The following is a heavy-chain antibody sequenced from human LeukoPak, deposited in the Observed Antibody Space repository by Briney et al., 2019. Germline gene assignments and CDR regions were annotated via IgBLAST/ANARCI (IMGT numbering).Heavy chain of an antibody. V-gene: IGHV5-51*01. J-gene: IGHJ6*02. D-gene: IGHD3-3*01. CDR2: FYPGDSDT. CDR3: ARQEGYDFWSGFYTGFYSGMDV. Sequence: GESLKISCKGSGYSFTSYWIAWVRQRPGKGLEWMGVFYPGDSDTRYSPSFQGQVTISADESITTAYLQWGSLKASDTAMYYCARQEGYDFWSGFYTGFYSGMDVWGQGTTVTVSS. CDR1: GYSFTSYW.